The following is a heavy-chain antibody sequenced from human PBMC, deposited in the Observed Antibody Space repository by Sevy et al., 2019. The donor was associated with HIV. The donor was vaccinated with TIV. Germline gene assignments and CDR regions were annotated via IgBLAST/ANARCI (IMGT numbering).Heavy chain of an antibody. J-gene: IGHJ2*01. CDR3: ARVQVPWGAQVLDL. V-gene: IGHV3-7*01. CDR2: IKQEGTEK. D-gene: IGHD3-16*01. CDR1: GFTFSTYW. Sequence: GGSQRLSCAASGFTFSTYWMSWVRQAPGKGLEWVANIKQEGTEKYYVDSVKGRFTISRDNAKNSLYLQMNSLRAEDTAVYYCARVQVPWGAQVLDLWGRGTLVTVSS.